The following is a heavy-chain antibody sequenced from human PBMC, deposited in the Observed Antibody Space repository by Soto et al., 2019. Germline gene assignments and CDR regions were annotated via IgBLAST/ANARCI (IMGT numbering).Heavy chain of an antibody. V-gene: IGHV3-7*01. CDR3: ARICYSSSSLDY. CDR2: INQDGSVI. CDR1: GFTCSIYW. D-gene: IGHD6-6*01. J-gene: IGHJ4*02. Sequence: EVQLVESGGGLVQPGGSLRLSCAASGFTCSIYWRTWVRQSPGKVLEWVANINQDGSVIYFVDSLKGRFTISRDNAKHSLYLQMNSLRAEDTAVYFCARICYSSSSLDYWGQGTLVTVPS.